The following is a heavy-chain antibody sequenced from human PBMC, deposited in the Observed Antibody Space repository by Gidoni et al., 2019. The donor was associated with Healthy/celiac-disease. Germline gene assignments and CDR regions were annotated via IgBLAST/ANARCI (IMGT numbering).Heavy chain of an antibody. J-gene: IGHJ4*02. Sequence: EVQLLESGGGLVQPGGSLRLSCAASGFTFSSYAMSWVRQAPGKGLEWVSAISGSGGSTYYADSVKGRFTISRDNSKNTLYLQMNSLRAEDTAVYYCAKQSREMATPSPAKRWALYYFDYWGQGTLVTVSS. CDR2: ISGSGGST. CDR3: AKQSREMATPSPAKRWALYYFDY. CDR1: GFTFSSYA. V-gene: IGHV3-23*01. D-gene: IGHD5-12*01.